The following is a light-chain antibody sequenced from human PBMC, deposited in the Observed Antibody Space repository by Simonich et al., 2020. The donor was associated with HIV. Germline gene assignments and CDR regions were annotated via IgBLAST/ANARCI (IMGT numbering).Light chain of an antibody. CDR2: DAS. CDR3: QQYDILPYT. CDR1: QDIDNY. J-gene: IGKJ2*01. V-gene: IGKV1-33*01. Sequence: DIQMTQSPSSLSASVGDRVTITCQAGQDIDNYLNWYQQKPGKTPKLLLYDASSLETGVPSRFSGRGSGTYFTFTISSLQPEDIATYYCQQYDILPYTFGQGTKLEIK.